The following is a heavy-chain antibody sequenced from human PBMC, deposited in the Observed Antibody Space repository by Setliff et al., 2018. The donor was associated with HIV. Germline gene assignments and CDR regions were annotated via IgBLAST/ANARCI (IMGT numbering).Heavy chain of an antibody. Sequence: SETLSLTCTVSGGSTDSGSYYWAWIRQPPGKGLEWIGSMYYTGSTYYNPSLKSRVTISVDTSKNQFSLKLSSVTAADTAVYYCARGRDYYGSGSYFNGRANSYYFMDVWGKGTTVTVSS. CDR1: GGSTDSGSYY. J-gene: IGHJ6*03. V-gene: IGHV4-39*01. D-gene: IGHD3-10*01. CDR3: ARGRDYYGSGSYFNGRANSYYFMDV. CDR2: MYYTGST.